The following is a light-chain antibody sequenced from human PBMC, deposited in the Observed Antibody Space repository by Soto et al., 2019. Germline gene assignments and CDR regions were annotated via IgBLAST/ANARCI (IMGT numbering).Light chain of an antibody. V-gene: IGLV2-23*01. J-gene: IGLJ2*01. CDR3: CSYAGFLV. CDR1: SSDVGSYNL. CDR2: EGS. Sequence: QSALTQPASVSGSPGQSITISCTGTSSDVGSYNLVSWYQQHPGKAPKLMIYEGSKRPSGVSNRFSGSKSGNTASLTISGLRAEDEADYYCCSYAGFLVFGGGTKLTVL.